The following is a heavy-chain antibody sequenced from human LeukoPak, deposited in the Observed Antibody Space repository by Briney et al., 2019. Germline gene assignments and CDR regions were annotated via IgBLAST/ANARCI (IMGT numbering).Heavy chain of an antibody. J-gene: IGHJ3*02. D-gene: IGHD3-22*01. Sequence: PSETLSLTCAVYGGSFSGYYWSWIRQPPGKGLEWIGEINHSGSTNYNPSLKSRVTISVDTSKNQFSLKLSSVTAADTAVYYCARASSIRRMIVVVEDAFDIWGQGTMVTVSS. CDR1: GGSFSGYY. V-gene: IGHV4-34*01. CDR3: ARASSIRRMIVVVEDAFDI. CDR2: INHSGST.